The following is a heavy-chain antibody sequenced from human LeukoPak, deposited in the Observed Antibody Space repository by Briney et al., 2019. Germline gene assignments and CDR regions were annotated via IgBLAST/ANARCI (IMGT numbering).Heavy chain of an antibody. D-gene: IGHD1-26*01. V-gene: IGHV3-7*01. J-gene: IGHJ4*02. Sequence: PGGSLRLSCAASGFTFSSYWMSWVRQAPGKGLEWVANIKQDGSEKYYVDSVKGRFTISRVNAKNSLYLQMNSLRAEDTAVYYCVSGCYHNFDYWGQGTLVTVSS. CDR3: VSGCYHNFDY. CDR1: GFTFSSYW. CDR2: IKQDGSEK.